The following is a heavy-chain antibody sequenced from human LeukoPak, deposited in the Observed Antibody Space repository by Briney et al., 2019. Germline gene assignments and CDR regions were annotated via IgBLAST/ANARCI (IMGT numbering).Heavy chain of an antibody. J-gene: IGHJ4*02. V-gene: IGHV4-31*03. Sequence: TLSLTCTVSGGSIRSSSYYWGWIRQHPGKGLEWIGYIYYSGSTYYNPSLKSRVTISVDTSKNQFSLKLSSVTAADTAVYYCARVARLGIAAFYYFDYWGQGTLVTVSS. CDR1: GGSIRSSSYY. CDR3: ARVARLGIAAFYYFDY. CDR2: IYYSGST. D-gene: IGHD6-13*01.